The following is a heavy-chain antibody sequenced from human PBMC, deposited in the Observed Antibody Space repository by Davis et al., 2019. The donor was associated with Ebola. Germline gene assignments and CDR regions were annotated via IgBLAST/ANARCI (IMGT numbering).Heavy chain of an antibody. CDR3: AKDGYYYDSSGYYSGIDY. Sequence: GGSLRLSCAASGFTFSSYAMSWVRQAPGKGLEWVSAISGSGGSTYYADSVKGRFTISRDNSKNTLYLQMNSLIAEDTAVYYCAKDGYYYDSSGYYSGIDYWGQGTLVTVSS. V-gene: IGHV3-23*01. J-gene: IGHJ4*02. CDR2: ISGSGGST. CDR1: GFTFSSYA. D-gene: IGHD3-22*01.